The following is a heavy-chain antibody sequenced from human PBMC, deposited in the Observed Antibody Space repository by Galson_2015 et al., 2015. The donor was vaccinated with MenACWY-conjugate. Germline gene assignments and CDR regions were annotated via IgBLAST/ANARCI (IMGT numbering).Heavy chain of an antibody. CDR1: GFTLSDSA. V-gene: IGHV3-23*01. D-gene: IGHD2-15*01. CDR2: IGPRDDNT. J-gene: IGHJ4*02. Sequence: SLRLSCAGSGFTLSDSAMTWVRQVPGKGLEWISIIGPRDDNTYYATSVKGRFTISRDNSKNTLYLHMNSLRAEDTAVYYCARGAGYCSAGTCYRYFDFWGQGALVTVSS. CDR3: ARGAGYCSAGTCYRYFDF.